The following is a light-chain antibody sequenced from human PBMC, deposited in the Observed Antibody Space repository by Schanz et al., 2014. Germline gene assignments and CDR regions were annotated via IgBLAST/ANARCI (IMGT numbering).Light chain of an antibody. J-gene: IGKJ1*01. CDR1: QSVGTN. V-gene: IGKV3-15*01. CDR3: QQYDNWWT. Sequence: EIVMTQSPVTLSVSPGERATLSCRASQSVGTNLAWYQEKPGQAPRLLIYGTSIRATGVPVRFSGSGSGTEFTFTISSLQSEDIAVYYCQQYDNWWTFGPGTKVEI. CDR2: GTS.